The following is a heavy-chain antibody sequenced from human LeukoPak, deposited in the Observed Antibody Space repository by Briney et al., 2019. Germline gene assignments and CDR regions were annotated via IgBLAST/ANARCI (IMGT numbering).Heavy chain of an antibody. CDR3: AKAGGSYYVSRFDY. D-gene: IGHD1-26*01. CDR1: GFTFSSYS. Sequence: GGSLRLSCAASGFTFSSYSMSWVRQAPGKGLEWVSAISGSGGSTYYADSVKGRFTISRDNSKNTLYQQMNSLRAEDTAVYYCAKAGGSYYVSRFDYWGQGTLVTVSS. J-gene: IGHJ4*02. V-gene: IGHV3-23*01. CDR2: ISGSGGST.